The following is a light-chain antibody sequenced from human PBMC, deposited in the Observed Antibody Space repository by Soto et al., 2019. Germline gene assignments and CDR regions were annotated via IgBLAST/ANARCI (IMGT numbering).Light chain of an antibody. Sequence: EIVLTQSPGILSLSPGERATLACRASQSVSSDDLAWYQQRPGQAPRFLIYGASYRAPGIPDRFLGSGSGTDFTLTISSLEPEDFAVYFCQQYGSSPSSFGQGTKVEI. CDR3: QQYGSSPSS. CDR1: QSVSSDD. J-gene: IGKJ1*01. V-gene: IGKV3-20*01. CDR2: GAS.